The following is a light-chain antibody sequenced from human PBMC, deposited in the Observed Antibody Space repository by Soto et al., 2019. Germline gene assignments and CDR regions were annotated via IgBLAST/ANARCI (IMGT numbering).Light chain of an antibody. Sequence: AIQMTQSPSSLSASVGDRVTITCRASQDMRNDLGWYQQKPGKVPQLLIYHASTLHSGVPSRFSGSGSGTDFTLTITSLQPEDFATYYCQHRGNWPLTFGGGTKVEIK. CDR3: QHRGNWPLT. V-gene: IGKV1-6*01. CDR2: HAS. CDR1: QDMRND. J-gene: IGKJ4*01.